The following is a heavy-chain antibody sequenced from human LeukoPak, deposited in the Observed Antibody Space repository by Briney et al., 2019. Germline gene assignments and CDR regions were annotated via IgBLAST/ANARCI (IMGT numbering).Heavy chain of an antibody. CDR3: ARDRAVGATLFDY. CDR2: IKQDGSDK. CDR1: GFTFSSYW. J-gene: IGHJ4*02. D-gene: IGHD1-26*01. Sequence: PGGSLRLSCAASGFTFSSYWMSWVRQAPGKGLEWVANIKQDGSDKYYVDSVKGRFTISRDNAKNSVYLQMNSLRAEDTAVYYCARDRAVGATLFDYWGQGTLVTVSS. V-gene: IGHV3-7*01.